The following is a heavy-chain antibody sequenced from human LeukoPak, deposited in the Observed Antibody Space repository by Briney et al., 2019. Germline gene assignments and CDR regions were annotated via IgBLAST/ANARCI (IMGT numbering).Heavy chain of an antibody. CDR1: GFTFINYA. V-gene: IGHV3-23*01. CDR3: AKDLEGPYSSGWYAWYFDL. CDR2: ISGSGVST. J-gene: IGHJ2*01. D-gene: IGHD6-19*01. Sequence: QPGGSLRLSCAASGFTFINYAMSWVRQAPGKGLEWVSAISGSGVSTYYADSVKGRFTISRDNSKNTLYLQMNSLRAEDTAVYYCAKDLEGPYSSGWYAWYFDLWGRGTLVTVSS.